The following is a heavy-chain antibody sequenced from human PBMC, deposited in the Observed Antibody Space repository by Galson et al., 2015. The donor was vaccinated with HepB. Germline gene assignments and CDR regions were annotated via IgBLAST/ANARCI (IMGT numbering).Heavy chain of an antibody. CDR3: ARDGIQSNGGVAEWLGPNYYYYGMDV. D-gene: IGHD6-19*01. CDR1: GYTFTSYA. J-gene: IGHJ6*02. CDR2: INAGNGNT. Sequence: SVKVSCKASGYTFTSYAMHWVRQAPGQRLEWMGWINAGNGNTKYSQKFQGRVTITADESTSTAYMELSSLRSEDTAVYYCARDGIQSNGGVAEWLGPNYYYYGMDVWGQGTTVTVSS. V-gene: IGHV1-3*01.